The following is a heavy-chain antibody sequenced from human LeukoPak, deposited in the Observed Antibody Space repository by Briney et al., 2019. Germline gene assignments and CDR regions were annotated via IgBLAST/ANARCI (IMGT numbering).Heavy chain of an antibody. CDR3: ARNRGWQQFDY. V-gene: IGHV3-7*01. Sequence: GGSLRLSCAGSGFTFSDYCIDWVRQAPGKGLEWVANINQDGSRNTYLESVMGRFTISRDNAKNSLYLQMSHLRVEDTAVYYCARNRGWQQFDYWGQGTLVIVSS. J-gene: IGHJ4*02. CDR2: INQDGSRN. CDR1: GFTFSDYC. D-gene: IGHD5-24*01.